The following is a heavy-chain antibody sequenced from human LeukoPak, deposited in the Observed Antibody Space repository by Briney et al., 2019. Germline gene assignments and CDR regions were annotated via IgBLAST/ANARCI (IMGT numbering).Heavy chain of an antibody. J-gene: IGHJ4*02. V-gene: IGHV1-24*01. CDR1: GYTLTELS. CDR2: FDPEDGAT. D-gene: IGHD5-12*01. Sequence: ASVKVSCKVSGYTLTELSMHWVRQAPAKGLEWMGGFDPEDGATIYAQKFQGRVTMTEDTSTDTAYMELSSLRSEDTAVYYCATVVLYSGYYFDYWGQGTLVTVSS. CDR3: ATVVLYSGYYFDY.